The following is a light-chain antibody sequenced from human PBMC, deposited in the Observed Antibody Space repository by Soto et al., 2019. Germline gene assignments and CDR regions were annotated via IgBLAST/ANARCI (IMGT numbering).Light chain of an antibody. CDR3: QHYGASRWT. J-gene: IGKJ1*01. CDR1: QSVSSNY. CDR2: GAS. Sequence: EIVLTQSPGTLSLSPGERSTLSCRSSQSVSSNYLAWYQQKPGQAPRLLIHGASSRATGIPDRFSGSGSGTDFTLTISRLEPEDFGMYYCQHYGASRWTFGQGTKVDIK. V-gene: IGKV3-20*01.